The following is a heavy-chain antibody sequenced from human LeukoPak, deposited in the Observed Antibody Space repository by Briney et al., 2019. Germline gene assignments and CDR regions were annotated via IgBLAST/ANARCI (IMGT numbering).Heavy chain of an antibody. CDR2: ISRSGSTK. CDR3: ARVLRYCSGGNCYSGGLGYMDV. J-gene: IGHJ6*03. V-gene: IGHV3-48*04. CDR1: GFTFSSHG. Sequence: GGSLRLSCAGSGFTFSSHGMDWVRQAPGKGLEWVSSISRSGSTKYYADSVKGRFTISRDNAKNSLFLQMNSLRAEDTAVYYCARVLRYCSGGNCYSGGLGYMDVWGKGTTVTISS. D-gene: IGHD2-15*01.